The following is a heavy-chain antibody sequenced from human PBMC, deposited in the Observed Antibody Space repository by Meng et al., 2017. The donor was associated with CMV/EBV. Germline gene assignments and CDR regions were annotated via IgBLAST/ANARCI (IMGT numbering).Heavy chain of an antibody. CDR2: IYYSGST. Sequence: GSLRLSCTVSGGSIGSYYWSWIRQPPGKGLEWIGYIYYSGSTNYNPSLKSRVTISVDTSKNQFSLKLSSVTAADTAVYYCARVRISCSSTSCYRGGYYYGMDVWGQGTTVTVSS. D-gene: IGHD2-2*02. J-gene: IGHJ6*02. CDR1: GGSIGSYY. V-gene: IGHV4-59*01. CDR3: ARVRISCSSTSCYRGGYYYGMDV.